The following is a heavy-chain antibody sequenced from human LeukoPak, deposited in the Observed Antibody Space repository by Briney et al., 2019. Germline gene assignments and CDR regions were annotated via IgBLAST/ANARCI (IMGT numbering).Heavy chain of an antibody. J-gene: IGHJ5*02. D-gene: IGHD1-1*01. V-gene: IGHV4-59*01. CDR3: AREGTSGTHLNWFDP. CDR1: GGSMTSYY. Sequence: PSETLSLTCTVSGGSMTSYYWSWSRQPPGKGLEWIGYIYNSGSTNYNPSLKSRVTISVDTSKKQFSLKLSSVTAADTAVYYCAREGTSGTHLNWFDPWGQGTLVTVSS. CDR2: IYNSGST.